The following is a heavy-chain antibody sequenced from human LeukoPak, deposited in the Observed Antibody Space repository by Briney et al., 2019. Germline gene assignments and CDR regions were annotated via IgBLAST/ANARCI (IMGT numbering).Heavy chain of an antibody. J-gene: IGHJ4*02. CDR1: GGTFSSYA. V-gene: IGHV1-69*13. CDR3: ASLYDYGDYELDH. D-gene: IGHD4-17*01. Sequence: ASVKVSCKASGGTFSSYAISWVRQAPGQGLEWMGGIIPIFGTANYAQKFQGRVTITADESTSTAYMELSSLRSEDTAVYYCASLYDYGDYELDHWGQGTLVTVSS. CDR2: IIPIFGTA.